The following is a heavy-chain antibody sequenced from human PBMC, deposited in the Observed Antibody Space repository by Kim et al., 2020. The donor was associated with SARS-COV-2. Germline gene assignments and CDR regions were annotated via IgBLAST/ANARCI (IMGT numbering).Heavy chain of an antibody. V-gene: IGHV3-33*01. CDR2: IWSAGNDK. CDR1: GFTFRRHG. CDR3: ARDAQSSANYAMDV. J-gene: IGHJ6*02. Sequence: GGSLRLSCAGTGFTFRRHGMHWVRQAPGKGLEWVAHIWSAGNDKYYADSLEGRFTVSRDNSRNTLHLQMNSLRAEDTAVYYCARDAQSSANYAMDVWGQGTAVTVSS.